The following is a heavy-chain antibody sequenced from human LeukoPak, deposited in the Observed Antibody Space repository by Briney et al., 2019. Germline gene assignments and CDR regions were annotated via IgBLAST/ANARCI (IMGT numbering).Heavy chain of an antibody. J-gene: IGHJ3*02. D-gene: IGHD2-21*01. Sequence: SETLSLTCTVSGGSISSSSYYWGWIRQPPGKGLEWIGSIYYSGSTYYNPSLKSRVTISVDTSKNQFSLKLSSVTAADTAVYYCARSISFDIWGQGTMVTVSS. V-gene: IGHV4-39*01. CDR1: GGSISSSSYY. CDR2: IYYSGST. CDR3: ARSISFDI.